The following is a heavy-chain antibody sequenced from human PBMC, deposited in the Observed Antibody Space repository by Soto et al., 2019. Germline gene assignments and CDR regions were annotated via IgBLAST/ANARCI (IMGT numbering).Heavy chain of an antibody. V-gene: IGHV5-51*01. D-gene: IGHD3-10*01. Sequence: GESLKISCKHSGFNFPTFWIAWVRQMPGKGLEWVGTIYPDDSDTRYSPSFQGQVTISADKSISTAYLQWSSLKASDTAMYYCARHSATYYYGSGSYYKPNGDYYYGMDVRGQGTTVTVSS. CDR1: GFNFPTFW. J-gene: IGHJ6*02. CDR3: ARHSATYYYGSGSYYKPNGDYYYGMDV. CDR2: IYPDDSDT.